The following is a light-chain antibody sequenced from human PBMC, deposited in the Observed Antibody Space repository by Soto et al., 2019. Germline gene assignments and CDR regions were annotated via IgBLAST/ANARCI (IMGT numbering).Light chain of an antibody. V-gene: IGKV3D-15*01. J-gene: IGKJ1*01. Sequence: EIVMTQSPATLSVSPGERATLSCRASQSVSSNLAWYQQKPGQAPRRLIYGASTRATGIPARFSGSGSGTEFTLTISSLQPEDFAVYYWEQYNNWPPWTFGQGTKVEIK. CDR3: EQYNNWPPWT. CDR1: QSVSSN. CDR2: GAS.